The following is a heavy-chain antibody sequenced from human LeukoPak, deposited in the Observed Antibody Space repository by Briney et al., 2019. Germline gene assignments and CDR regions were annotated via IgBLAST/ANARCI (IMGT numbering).Heavy chain of an antibody. D-gene: IGHD4-23*01. CDR1: GFTFSSYA. CDR2: ISYDGSNK. Sequence: PGRSLRLSCTASGFTFSSYAMHWVRQAPGKGLEWVAVISYDGSNKYYADSVKGRFTISRDNSKNTLYLQMNSLRAEDTAVYYCARDTNSKGLIDYWGQGTLVTVSS. CDR3: ARDTNSKGLIDY. V-gene: IGHV3-30-3*01. J-gene: IGHJ4*02.